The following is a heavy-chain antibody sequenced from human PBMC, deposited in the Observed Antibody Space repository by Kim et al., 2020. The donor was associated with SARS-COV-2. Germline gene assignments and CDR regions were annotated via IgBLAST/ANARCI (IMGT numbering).Heavy chain of an antibody. CDR1: GGSFSGYY. Sequence: SETLSLTCAVYGGSFSGYYWSWIRQPPGKGLEWIGEINHSGSTNYNPSLKSRVTISVDTSKNQFSLKLSSVTAADTAVYYCARGGMITFGGVIDGLGYWGQGTLVTVSS. CDR3: ARGGMITFGGVIDGLGY. D-gene: IGHD3-16*02. CDR2: INHSGST. J-gene: IGHJ4*02. V-gene: IGHV4-34*01.